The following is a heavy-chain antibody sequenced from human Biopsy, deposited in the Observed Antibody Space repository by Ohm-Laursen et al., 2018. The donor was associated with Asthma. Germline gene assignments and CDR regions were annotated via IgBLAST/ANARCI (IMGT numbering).Heavy chain of an antibody. V-gene: IGHV1-69*13. CDR1: GGTFSNFA. Sequence: ASVKVSCKGPGGTFSNFAISWVRQAPGQGLEWLGGIMTVFGTTNYAQKFQGRVTITADESTSTAYMEVTSLRSGDTAIYYCARCQVGYSSGWSLLLKKIYYSGMDVWGQGTAVTVSS. CDR2: IMTVFGTT. J-gene: IGHJ6*02. CDR3: ARCQVGYSSGWSLLLKKIYYSGMDV. D-gene: IGHD6-19*01.